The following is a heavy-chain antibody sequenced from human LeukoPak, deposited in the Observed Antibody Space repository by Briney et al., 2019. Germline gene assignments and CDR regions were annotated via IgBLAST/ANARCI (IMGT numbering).Heavy chain of an antibody. Sequence: GGSLRLSCAAPGFTFSSYWMNWVRQAPGRGLEWVANIKQDGSEKYYVGSVKGRFTISRDNAKNSLYLQMDSLRAEDTAVYYCGRSMDVWGQGTTVTVSS. J-gene: IGHJ6*02. CDR2: IKQDGSEK. V-gene: IGHV3-7*03. CDR1: GFTFSSYW. CDR3: GRSMDV.